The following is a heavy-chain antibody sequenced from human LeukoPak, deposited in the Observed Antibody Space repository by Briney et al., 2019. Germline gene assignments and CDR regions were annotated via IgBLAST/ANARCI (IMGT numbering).Heavy chain of an antibody. Sequence: GGSLRLSCAASGLSFSNYAMSWLRPAPRRGLEGVSGISGRGGSTYYADSVEGRFTISRDNSKNRLYLQVRSLRAEDTGVYYCAKDLVPYAEWTFDNGGQGTQVIVSS. J-gene: IGHJ4*02. CDR2: ISGRGGST. V-gene: IGHV3-23*01. D-gene: IGHD6-6*01. CDR1: GLSFSNYA. CDR3: AKDLVPYAEWTFDN.